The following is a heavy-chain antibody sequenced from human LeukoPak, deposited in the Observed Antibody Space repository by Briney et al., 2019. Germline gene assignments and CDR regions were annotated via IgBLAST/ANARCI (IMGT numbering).Heavy chain of an antibody. D-gene: IGHD2-21*01. Sequence: PGGSLRLSCAASGFTFSSYAMSWVRQAPGKGLEWVSVISGSGGSTYYADSVKGRFTISRDNSKNTLFLQMNSLRAEDTAVYYCAKVRIPFFYMGVWGKGTTVTVSS. CDR2: ISGSGGST. CDR3: AKVRIPFFYMGV. CDR1: GFTFSSYA. V-gene: IGHV3-23*01. J-gene: IGHJ6*03.